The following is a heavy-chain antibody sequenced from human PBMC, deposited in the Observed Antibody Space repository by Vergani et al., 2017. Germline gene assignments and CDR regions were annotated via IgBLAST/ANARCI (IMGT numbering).Heavy chain of an antibody. CDR1: GFTFSSYA. CDR2: ISYDGSNK. CDR3: ARDPIHDY. V-gene: IGHV3-30*14. Sequence: QVQLVESGGGVVQPGRSLRLSCAASGFTFSSYAMHWVRQAPGKGLEWVAVISYDGSNKYYADSVKGRFTISRDNSKNTLYLQMNSLRAEDTAVYYCARDPIHDYWGQGTLVTVSS. J-gene: IGHJ4*02.